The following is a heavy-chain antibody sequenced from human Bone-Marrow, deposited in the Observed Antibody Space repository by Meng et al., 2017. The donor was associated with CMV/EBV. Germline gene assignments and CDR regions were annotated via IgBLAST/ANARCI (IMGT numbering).Heavy chain of an antibody. CDR3: ARVHSSDYYFDY. D-gene: IGHD6-19*01. J-gene: IGHJ4*02. Sequence: ASVKVSCKASGYTFTGYYMHWVRQAPGQGLEWMGWINPNSGGTNYAQKLQGRVTMTTDTSTSTAYMELRSLRSDDTAVYYCARVHSSDYYFDYWGQGTLVTVSS. CDR2: INPNSGGT. V-gene: IGHV1-2*02. CDR1: GYTFTGYY.